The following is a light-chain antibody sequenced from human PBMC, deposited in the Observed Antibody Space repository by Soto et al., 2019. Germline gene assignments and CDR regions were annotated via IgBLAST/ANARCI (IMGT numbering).Light chain of an antibody. Sequence: EIVLTQSPGTLSLSPGERATLSCRASQSVSSSSLAWYQQKPGQAPRLLIYGASSRATGISDRLSGSGSGTDFTLTISRREHEDFAVYYCLQYDNSPLYTFGQGTKLEIK. CDR1: QSVSSSS. V-gene: IGKV3-20*01. J-gene: IGKJ2*01. CDR2: GAS. CDR3: LQYDNSPLYT.